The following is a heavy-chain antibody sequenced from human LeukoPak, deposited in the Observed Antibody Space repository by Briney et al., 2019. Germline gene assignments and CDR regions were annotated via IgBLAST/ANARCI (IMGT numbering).Heavy chain of an antibody. CDR1: GYTFTGYY. CDR2: INPNSGGT. J-gene: IGHJ4*02. D-gene: IGHD5-24*01. V-gene: IGHV1-2*02. CDR3: ARGGDGYNFPRNPFDY. Sequence: ASVKVSCKASGYTFTGYYMHWGRQAPGQGLEWMGWINPNSGGTNYAQKFQGRVTMTRDTSISTAYMELSRLRSDDTAVYYCARGGDGYNFPRNPFDYWGQGTLVTVSS.